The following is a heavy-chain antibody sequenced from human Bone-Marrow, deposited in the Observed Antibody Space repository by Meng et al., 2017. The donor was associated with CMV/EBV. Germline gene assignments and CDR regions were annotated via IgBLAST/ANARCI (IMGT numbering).Heavy chain of an antibody. D-gene: IGHD3-3*01. CDR1: GFTFSSYS. CDR2: ISSSSSYI. J-gene: IGHJ6*02. CDR3: ARVFEVRGTIFGVVGYYYGMDV. Sequence: GESLKISCAASGFTFSSYSMNWVRQAPGKGLEWVSSISSSSSYIYYADSVKGRFTISRDNAKNSLYLQMNSLRAEDTAVYYCARVFEVRGTIFGVVGYYYGMDVWGQGTTVTVSS. V-gene: IGHV3-21*01.